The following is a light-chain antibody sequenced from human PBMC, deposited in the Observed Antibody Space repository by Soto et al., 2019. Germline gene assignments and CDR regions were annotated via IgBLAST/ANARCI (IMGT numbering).Light chain of an antibody. CDR3: QQYGYLAPYT. V-gene: IGKV3-20*01. CDR1: QSVSSSY. Sequence: EIVLTQSPGTLSLSPGERATLSCRASQSVSSSYLAWYQQKPGQAPRLLIYGASSRATGIPDRFSGSGSGTDFTLTISRLEPEDFAVYYCQQYGYLAPYTFGQGTKVDIK. CDR2: GAS. J-gene: IGKJ2*01.